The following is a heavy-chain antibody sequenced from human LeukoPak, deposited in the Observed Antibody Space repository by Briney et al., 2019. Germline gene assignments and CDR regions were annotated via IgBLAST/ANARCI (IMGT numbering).Heavy chain of an antibody. Sequence: SSETLSLTCTVSGGSISSSGYYWGWIRQPPGKGLEWIGRIYTSGSTNYNPSLKSRVTISVDTSKNQFSLKLSSVTAADTAVYYCARGLWFGDENPPYFDYWGQGTLVTVSS. CDR2: IYTSGST. CDR3: ARGLWFGDENPPYFDY. J-gene: IGHJ4*02. V-gene: IGHV4-61*02. D-gene: IGHD3-10*01. CDR1: GGSISSSGYY.